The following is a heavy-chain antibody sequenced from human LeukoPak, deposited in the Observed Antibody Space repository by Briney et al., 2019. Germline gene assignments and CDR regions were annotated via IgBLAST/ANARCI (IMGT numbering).Heavy chain of an antibody. V-gene: IGHV3-30*18. J-gene: IGHJ4*02. CDR2: ISYDGSDS. CDR1: GFTFSSYS. CDR3: AKSITRIVVEPDY. D-gene: IGHD3-22*01. Sequence: PGGSLRLSCAASGFTFSSYSMNWVRQAPGRGLEWLAIISYDGSDSYYADSVRGRFTISRDNSKSTLYLQMNSLRAEDTAVYYCAKSITRIVVEPDYWGQGTLVTVSS.